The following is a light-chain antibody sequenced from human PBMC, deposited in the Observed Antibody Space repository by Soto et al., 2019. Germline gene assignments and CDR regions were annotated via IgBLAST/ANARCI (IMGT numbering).Light chain of an antibody. CDR1: QTIMTY. V-gene: IGKV1-39*01. Sequence: DIQMTQSPSSLSASVGHEVTITCRASQTIMTYLNWYQLKPGKPPRLLIYAASSLQSGVPSRFSGSGSGTDFTLTISSLQPEDFATYSCQQSYNSPQTFGRGTKVDIK. CDR3: QQSYNSPQT. J-gene: IGKJ1*01. CDR2: AAS.